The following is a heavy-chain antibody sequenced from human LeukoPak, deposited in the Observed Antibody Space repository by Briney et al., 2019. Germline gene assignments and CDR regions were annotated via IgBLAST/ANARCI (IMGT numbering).Heavy chain of an antibody. CDR1: GGSISSYY. CDR3: ARRALYSYGSPFDY. Sequence: PSETLSLTCTVSGGSISSYYWSWIRQPPGKGLEWIGYIYYSGSTNYNPSLKSRVTISVDTSKNQFSLKLSSVTAADTAVYCCARRALYSYGSPFDYWGQGTLVTVSS. D-gene: IGHD5-18*01. J-gene: IGHJ4*02. CDR2: IYYSGST. V-gene: IGHV4-59*08.